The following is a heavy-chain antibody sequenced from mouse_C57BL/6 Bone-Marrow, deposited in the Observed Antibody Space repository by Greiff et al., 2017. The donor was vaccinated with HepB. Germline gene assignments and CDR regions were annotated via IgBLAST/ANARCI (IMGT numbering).Heavy chain of an antibody. CDR2: IDPNSGGT. Sequence: QVQLQQPGAELVKPGASVKLSCKASGYTFTSYWMHWVKQRPGRGLEWIGRIDPNSGGTKYNEKFKSKATLTVDKPSSTAYMQLSSLTSEDSAVYYCARGAYYSNHYYAMDYWGQGTSVTVSS. CDR1: GYTFTSYW. D-gene: IGHD2-5*01. CDR3: ARGAYYSNHYYAMDY. J-gene: IGHJ4*01. V-gene: IGHV1-72*01.